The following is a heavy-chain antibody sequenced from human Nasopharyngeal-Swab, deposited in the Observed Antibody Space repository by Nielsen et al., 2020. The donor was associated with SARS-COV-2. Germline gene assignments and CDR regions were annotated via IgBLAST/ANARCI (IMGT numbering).Heavy chain of an antibody. CDR1: GFTVSSNY. D-gene: IGHD6-19*01. V-gene: IGHV3-53*04. CDR3: ASSPSRGWYEYHLDN. J-gene: IGHJ4*02. Sequence: GVLKISCAVSGFTVSSNYMSWVRQAPGKGLEWVSVIYGGDSTYYADSVRGRFTVTRHISENTLYLQMNSLRAEDTAVYYCASSPSRGWYEYHLDNWGQGTLVTVSS. CDR2: IYGGDST.